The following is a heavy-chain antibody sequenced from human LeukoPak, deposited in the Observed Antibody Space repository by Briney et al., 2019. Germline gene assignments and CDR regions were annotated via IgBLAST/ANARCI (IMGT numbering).Heavy chain of an antibody. V-gene: IGHV1-69*13. D-gene: IGHD4-17*01. J-gene: IGHJ5*02. CDR2: IIPIFGTA. CDR1: GGTFSSYA. CDR3: ARDNRLSYGDYEANWFDP. Sequence: SVKVSCKASGGTFSSYAISWVRQAPGQGLEWMGGIIPIFGTANYAQKFQGRVTITADESTSTAYMELSSLRSEDTAVYYCARDNRLSYGDYEANWFDPWGQGTLVTVSS.